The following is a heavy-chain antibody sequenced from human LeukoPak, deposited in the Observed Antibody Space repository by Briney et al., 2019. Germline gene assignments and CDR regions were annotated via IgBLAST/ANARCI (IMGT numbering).Heavy chain of an antibody. CDR1: GFTFASYA. CDR3: ARDLYSRSPYFDV. D-gene: IGHD2-21*01. V-gene: IGHV3-30*03. Sequence: GGSLRLSCAASGFTFASYAMYWVRQAPGRGLEWVASISYDGRDKYCVDSVKGRFFISKDSSMSTLYLDMNSLRPEDTALYYCARDLYSRSPYFDVWGQGTLVTVSS. CDR2: ISYDGRDK. J-gene: IGHJ4*02.